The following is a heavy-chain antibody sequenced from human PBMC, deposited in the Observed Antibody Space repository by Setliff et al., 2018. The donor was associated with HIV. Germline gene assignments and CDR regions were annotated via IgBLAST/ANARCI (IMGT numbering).Heavy chain of an antibody. V-gene: IGHV4-39*01. CDR2: IYYSGST. Sequence: PSETLSLTCSVYGGSGFYWGWIRQPPGKGLEWIGSIYYSGSTYYNPSLKRRVTISVDTSKNQFSLKLSSVTAADPAVYYCARLYYLVGNWFDPWGQGTLVTV. CDR1: GGSGFY. J-gene: IGHJ5*02. D-gene: IGHD2-2*01. CDR3: ARLYYLVGNWFDP.